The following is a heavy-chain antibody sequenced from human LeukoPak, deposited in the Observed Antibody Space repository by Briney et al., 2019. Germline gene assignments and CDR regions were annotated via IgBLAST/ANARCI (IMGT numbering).Heavy chain of an antibody. CDR3: ARDGDIVVVPAAIDHYYYGMDV. D-gene: IGHD2-2*01. CDR2: ISAYNGNT. CDR1: GYTFTSYG. V-gene: IGHV1-18*01. J-gene: IGHJ6*02. Sequence: ASVKVSCKASGYTFTSYGISWVRQAPGQGLKWMGWISAYNGNTNYAQKLQGRVTMTTDTSTSTAYMELRSLRSDDTAVYYCARDGDIVVVPAAIDHYYYGMDVWGQGTTVTVSS.